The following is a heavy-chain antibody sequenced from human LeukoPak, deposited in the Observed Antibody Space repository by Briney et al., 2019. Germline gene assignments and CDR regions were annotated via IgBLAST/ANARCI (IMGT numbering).Heavy chain of an antibody. Sequence: SETLSLTCTVSGGSISSGDYYWSWIRQPPGKGLEWIGYIYYSGSTYYNPSLKSRVTISVDTSKIHFSLKLSSVTAADTALYYCASSRRYYYGSSGYYASDIWGQGTMVTVSS. J-gene: IGHJ3*02. CDR1: GGSISSGDYY. D-gene: IGHD3-22*01. V-gene: IGHV4-30-4*08. CDR2: IYYSGST. CDR3: ASSRRYYYGSSGYYASDI.